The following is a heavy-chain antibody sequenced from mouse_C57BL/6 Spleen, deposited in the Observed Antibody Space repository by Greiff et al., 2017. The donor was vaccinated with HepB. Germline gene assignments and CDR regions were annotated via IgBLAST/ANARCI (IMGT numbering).Heavy chain of an antibody. CDR1: GYAFSSSW. CDR2: IYPGDGDT. V-gene: IGHV1-82*01. D-gene: IGHD2-2*01. J-gene: IGHJ2*01. Sequence: VQLQQSGPELVKPGASVKIPCKASGYAFSSSWMNWVKQRPGKGLEWIGRIYPGDGDTNYNGKFKGKATRTADKSSSTAYMQLSSLTAEDSAVYFCASPYGYDGDFDYWGHSTTLPVSS. CDR3: ASPYGYDGDFDY.